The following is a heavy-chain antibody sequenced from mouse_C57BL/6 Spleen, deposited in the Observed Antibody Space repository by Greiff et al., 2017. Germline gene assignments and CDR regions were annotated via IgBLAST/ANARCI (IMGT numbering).Heavy chain of an antibody. CDR1: GYTFTSYW. J-gene: IGHJ2*01. D-gene: IGHD1-1*01. CDR3: ARGPYYYFDY. CDR2: IYPGSGST. V-gene: IGHV1-55*01. Sequence: QVQLQQPGAELVKPGASVKMSCKASGYTFTSYWITWVTQRPGQGLEWIGDIYPGSGSTNYTEKFKSKATLTVDTSSSTAYMQLSSLTSEDSAVYYCARGPYYYFDYWGQGTTRTVSS.